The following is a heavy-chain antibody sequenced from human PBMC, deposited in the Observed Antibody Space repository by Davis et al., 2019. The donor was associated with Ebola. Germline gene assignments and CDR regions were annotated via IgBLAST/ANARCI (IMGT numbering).Heavy chain of an antibody. CDR1: GFTFSSYS. CDR3: ARSRDTDYMDV. CDR2: ISSSSSYI. Sequence: GESLKISCAASGFTFSSYSMNWVRQAPGKGLEWVSSISSSSSYIYYADSVKGRFTISRDNAKNSLYLQMNSLRAEDTAVYYCARSRDTDYMDVWGKGTTVTVSS. V-gene: IGHV3-21*01. J-gene: IGHJ6*03. D-gene: IGHD5-18*01.